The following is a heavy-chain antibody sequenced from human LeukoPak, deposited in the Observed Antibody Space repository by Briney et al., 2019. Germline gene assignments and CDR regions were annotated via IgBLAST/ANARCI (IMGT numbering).Heavy chain of an antibody. V-gene: IGHV1-46*01. CDR3: AREWSSGSSSWYLCFDY. CDR1: GYTFTSYY. D-gene: IGHD6-13*01. Sequence: GASVKVSCKASGYTFTSYYMHWVRQAPGQGLEWMGIINPSGGSTSYAQKFQGRVTMTRDTSTSTVYMELSSLRSEDTAVYYCAREWSSGSSSWYLCFDYWGQGTLVTVSS. J-gene: IGHJ4*02. CDR2: INPSGGST.